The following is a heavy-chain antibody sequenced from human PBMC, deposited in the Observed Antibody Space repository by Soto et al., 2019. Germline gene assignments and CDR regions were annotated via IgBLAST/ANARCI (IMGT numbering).Heavy chain of an antibody. CDR3: AKESMPEHYGDTLFDY. Sequence: EVQLLASGGGLVQRGGSLRLSCEASGFSFANYALSWVRQAPGKGLEWVATFSAGGRAYYADSVKGRFTIAKDISKNTMPLQASSLRADDTAVYYCAKESMPEHYGDTLFDYWGQGTRVTVSS. D-gene: IGHD4-17*01. V-gene: IGHV3-23*01. CDR1: GFSFANYA. J-gene: IGHJ4*02. CDR2: FSAGGRA.